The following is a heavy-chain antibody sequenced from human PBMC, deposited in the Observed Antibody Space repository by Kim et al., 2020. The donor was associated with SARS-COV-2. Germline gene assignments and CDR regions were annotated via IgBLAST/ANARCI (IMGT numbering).Heavy chain of an antibody. CDR3: ARLYGDYEDGLFDY. CDR1: GGSISSSSYY. CDR2: IYYSGST. J-gene: IGHJ4*02. D-gene: IGHD4-17*01. V-gene: IGHV4-39*01. Sequence: SETLSLTCTVSGGSISSSSYYWGWIRQPPGKGLEWIGSIYYSGSTYYNPSLKSRVTISVDTSKNQFSLKLSSVTAADTAVYYCARLYGDYEDGLFDYWAREPWSPSPQ.